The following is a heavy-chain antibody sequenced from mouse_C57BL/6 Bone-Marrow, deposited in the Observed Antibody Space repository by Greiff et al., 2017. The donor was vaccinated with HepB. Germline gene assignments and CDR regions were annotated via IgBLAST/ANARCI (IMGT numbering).Heavy chain of an antibody. J-gene: IGHJ2*01. Sequence: VQLQQSGPVLLKPGASVKMSCKASGYTFTDYYMNWVKQSHGKSREWIGVINPYNGGTSYNQKFKGKATLTVDKSSSTAYMELNSLTSEDSAVYYCARDYDAYWGQGTTLTVSS. CDR1: GYTFTDYY. V-gene: IGHV1-19*01. D-gene: IGHD2-4*01. CDR3: ARDYDAY. CDR2: INPYNGGT.